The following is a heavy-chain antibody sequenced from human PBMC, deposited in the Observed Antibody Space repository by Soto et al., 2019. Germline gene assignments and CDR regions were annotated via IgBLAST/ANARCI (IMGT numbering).Heavy chain of an antibody. CDR2: IYSGGST. CDR1: GFTVSSNY. J-gene: IGHJ4*02. CDR3: ERVPYSSSWLYFDY. V-gene: IGHV3-53*02. D-gene: IGHD6-13*01. Sequence: EVQLVETGGGLIQPGGSLRLSCAASGFTVSSNYMSWVRQAPGKGLEWVSVIYSGGSTYYADSVKGRFTISRDNSKNTLYLQMNSLRAEDTAVYYCERVPYSSSWLYFDYWGQGTLVTVSS.